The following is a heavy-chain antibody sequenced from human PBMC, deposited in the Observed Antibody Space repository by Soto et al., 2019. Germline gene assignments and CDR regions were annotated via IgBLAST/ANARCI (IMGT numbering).Heavy chain of an antibody. J-gene: IGHJ4*02. Sequence: SETLSLTCTVSGGSISSSSYYWGWIRQPPGKGLEWIGSIYYSGSTYYNPSLKSRVTISVDTSKNQFSLKLSSVTAADTAVYYCARHKELPYYFDYWGQGTLVTVSS. CDR1: GGSISSSSYY. V-gene: IGHV4-39*01. D-gene: IGHD1-7*01. CDR2: IYYSGST. CDR3: ARHKELPYYFDY.